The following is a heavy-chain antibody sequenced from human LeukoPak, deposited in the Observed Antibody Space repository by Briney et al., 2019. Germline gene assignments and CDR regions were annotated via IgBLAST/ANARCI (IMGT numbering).Heavy chain of an antibody. CDR1: GFTFSSYN. Sequence: GGSLRLSCAASGFTFSSYNMNWVRQAPGKGLEWVSFISSSSTYIYNADSVKGRFTISRDNAKNSLYLQMTNLSAEDTAVYFCVRDLVRGVHPVFYFDLWGRGTLVTVSS. J-gene: IGHJ2*01. D-gene: IGHD3-10*01. V-gene: IGHV3-21*01. CDR3: VRDLVRGVHPVFYFDL. CDR2: ISSSSTYI.